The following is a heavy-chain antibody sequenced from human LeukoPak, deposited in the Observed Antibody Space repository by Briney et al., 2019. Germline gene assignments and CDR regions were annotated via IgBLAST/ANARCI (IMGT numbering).Heavy chain of an antibody. V-gene: IGHV4-34*01. D-gene: IGHD2-15*01. CDR1: GGSFSGYY. J-gene: IGHJ4*02. Sequence: SETLSLTCAVYGGSFSGYYWSWIRQPPGKGLEWIGEINHSGSTNYNPSLKSRVTISVDTSKNQFSLKLGSVTAADTAVYYCARGLGCSGGSCYPGYWGQGTLVAVSS. CDR3: ARGLGCSGGSCYPGY. CDR2: INHSGST.